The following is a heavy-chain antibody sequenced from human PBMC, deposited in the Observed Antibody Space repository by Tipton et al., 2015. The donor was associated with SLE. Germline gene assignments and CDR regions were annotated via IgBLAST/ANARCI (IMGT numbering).Heavy chain of an antibody. CDR1: GFTFSKAW. CDR3: TTDELYSDAFDY. CDR2: IRSKTDGGTT. Sequence: SLRLSCAASGFTFSKAWMSWVRQAPGKGLEWVGRIRSKTDGGTTDYAAPVEGRFTISRDDSKNTLYLQMNSLKTEDTAMYYCTTDELYSDAFDYWGQGTLVTVSS. V-gene: IGHV3-15*01. J-gene: IGHJ4*02. D-gene: IGHD3-3*01.